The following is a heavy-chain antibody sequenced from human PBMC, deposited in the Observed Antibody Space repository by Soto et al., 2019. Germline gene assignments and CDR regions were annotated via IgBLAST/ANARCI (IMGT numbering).Heavy chain of an antibody. CDR3: ARESEDLTSNFDY. Sequence: EVQLVESGGGLVKPGGSLRLSCAASGFTFTRYSMNWVRQAPGKGLEWVSSISSTTNYIYYGDSMKGRFTISRDNAKNSLYLEMNSLRAEDTAVYYWARESEDLTSNFDYLGQGTLVTVSS. J-gene: IGHJ4*02. CDR1: GFTFTRYS. CDR2: ISSTTNYI. V-gene: IGHV3-21*06.